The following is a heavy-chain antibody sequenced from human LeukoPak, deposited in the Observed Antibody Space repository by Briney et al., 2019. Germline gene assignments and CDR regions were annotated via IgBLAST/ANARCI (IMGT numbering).Heavy chain of an antibody. D-gene: IGHD3-10*01. CDR1: GFTFSSYS. Sequence: GGSLRLSCAASGFTFSSYSMNWVRQAPGKGLEWVSSISSSSSYIYYADSVKGRFTISRDNAKNSLYLQMNSLRAEDTAVYYCARDSYRGFGDSLLFDYWARRPLVTVSS. V-gene: IGHV3-21*01. CDR2: ISSSSSYI. J-gene: IGHJ4*02. CDR3: ARDSYRGFGDSLLFDY.